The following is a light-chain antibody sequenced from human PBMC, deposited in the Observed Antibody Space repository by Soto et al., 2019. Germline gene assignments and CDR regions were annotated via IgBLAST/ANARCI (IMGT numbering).Light chain of an antibody. V-gene: IGKV3-15*01. Sequence: EIVMTQSPATLSVSPGERATLSCRASQSVSTKLAWYRQKPGQAPRLLIFGASTRATGIPARFSGSGSGTEFTLTINSLQSEDFALYYCQQYQNLWTFGQGTKVEIK. CDR1: QSVSTK. CDR2: GAS. J-gene: IGKJ1*01. CDR3: QQYQNLWT.